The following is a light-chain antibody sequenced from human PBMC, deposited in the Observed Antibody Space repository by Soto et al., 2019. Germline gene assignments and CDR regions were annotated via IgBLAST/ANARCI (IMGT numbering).Light chain of an antibody. CDR1: QSVSNN. J-gene: IGKJ4*01. Sequence: EIVLTQSPGTLSLSPGERATLSCRASQSVSNNYLAWYQQKPGQTPRLLIYDTSIRATGVPARFSGSRSGAEFTLTISSLQSEDFAVYYCQHYVTWPLTFGGGTKVDI. CDR2: DTS. CDR3: QHYVTWPLT. V-gene: IGKV3-15*01.